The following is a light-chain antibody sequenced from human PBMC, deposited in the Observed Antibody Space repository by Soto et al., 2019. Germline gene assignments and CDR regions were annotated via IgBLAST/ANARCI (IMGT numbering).Light chain of an antibody. Sequence: QSVLTQPPSVSGAPGQRVTISCTGGASNIGANYDVHWYQQLPGTAPKLLIYGNSNRPSGVPDRFSGSKSGTSASLAITGLQAEDEADYYCQSYDSSLSGSVFGGGTKVTVL. CDR3: QSYDSSLSGSV. CDR1: ASNIGANYD. J-gene: IGLJ3*02. CDR2: GNS. V-gene: IGLV1-40*01.